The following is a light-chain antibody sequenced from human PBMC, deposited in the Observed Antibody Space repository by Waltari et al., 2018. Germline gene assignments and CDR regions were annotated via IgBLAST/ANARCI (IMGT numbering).Light chain of an antibody. CDR3: QQYYSMPLT. J-gene: IGKJ3*01. CDR2: WAS. V-gene: IGKV4-1*01. Sequence: DIVMTQSPDSLAVSLGERVSINCKSSQSIFYSSNNKNYLARYQQKPGQPPKLLIYWASSREFGVPKRFSGSGSGTDFTLTISSLEAEDVAIYYCQQYYSMPLTFGPGTTVEI. CDR1: QSIFYSSNNKNY.